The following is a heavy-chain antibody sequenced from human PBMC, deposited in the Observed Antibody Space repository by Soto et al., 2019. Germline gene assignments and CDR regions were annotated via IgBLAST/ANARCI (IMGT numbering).Heavy chain of an antibody. Sequence: PSETLSLTCGAYGGSFSNYYWTWIRQAPGKGLEWIGEISHSGSSNYIPSLKSRATISVDTSKNQFSLELNSVTAADTGVYYCAAVDIVATSADYYYYGMVVWGQGTTVTVSS. V-gene: IGHV4-34*01. CDR2: ISHSGSS. CDR3: AAVDIVATSADYYYYGMVV. CDR1: GGSFSNYY. J-gene: IGHJ6*02. D-gene: IGHD5-12*01.